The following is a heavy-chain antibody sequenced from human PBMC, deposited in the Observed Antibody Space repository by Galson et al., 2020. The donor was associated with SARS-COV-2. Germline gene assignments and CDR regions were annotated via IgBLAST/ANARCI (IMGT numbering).Heavy chain of an antibody. CDR2: IKSGGDT. CDR3: ARGRQGVVPSPALGLGPFYSYYYMDV. V-gene: IGHV4-34*01. CDR1: GGSFSGYS. J-gene: IGHJ6*03. Sequence: SETLSLTCAVYGGSFSGYSWTWIRQAPEKGLEWIGEIKSGGDTKYSPSLRSRVTLSVDTSRNQFSLKLTSVSAADTALYFCARGRQGVVPSPALGLGPFYSYYYMDVWGKGTTVTVSS. D-gene: IGHD3-16*01.